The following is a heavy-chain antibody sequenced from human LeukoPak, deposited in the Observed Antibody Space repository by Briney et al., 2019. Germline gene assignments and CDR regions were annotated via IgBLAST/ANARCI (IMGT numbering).Heavy chain of an antibody. CDR3: TTVYY. Sequence: PGGSLRLSCAAWGFTFSDTWMSWVRQSPGQGLEWVGRIQSKADGGTPAYAVPVKGRFIISRDDSKNTVYLQMDSLKIEDTGVYYCTTVYYWGQGTVVTVAS. CDR2: IQSKADGGTP. V-gene: IGHV3-15*01. CDR1: GFTFSDTW. J-gene: IGHJ4*02.